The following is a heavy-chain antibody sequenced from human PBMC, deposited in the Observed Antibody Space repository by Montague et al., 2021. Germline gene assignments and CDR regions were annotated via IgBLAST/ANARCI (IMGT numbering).Heavy chain of an antibody. CDR2: ISTDGSST. J-gene: IGHJ4*02. Sequence: SLRLSCAASGFTFSRYWMHWVRQAPGKGLVWVSRISTDGSSTSYADPVKGRFTTSRDDAKNMLYLQMNSLRTEYTAVYYCTFYKFRETPRGFDYWGQGTLVTVSA. V-gene: IGHV3-74*01. CDR1: GFTFSRYW. CDR3: TFYKFRETPRGFDY. D-gene: IGHD3-10*01.